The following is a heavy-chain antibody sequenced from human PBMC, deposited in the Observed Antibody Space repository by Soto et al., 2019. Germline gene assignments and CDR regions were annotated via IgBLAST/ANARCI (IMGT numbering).Heavy chain of an antibody. CDR2: IVVGSGNT. D-gene: IGHD3-22*01. J-gene: IGHJ4*02. V-gene: IGHV1-58*01. CDR3: AAGRYDYYDSSGYRYFDY. Sequence: GASVKVSCKASGFTFTSSAVQWVRQARGQRLEWIGWIVVGSGNTNYAQKFQERVTITRDMSTSTAYMELSSLRSEDTAVYYCAAGRYDYYDSSGYRYFDYWGQGTLVNVSS. CDR1: GFTFTSSA.